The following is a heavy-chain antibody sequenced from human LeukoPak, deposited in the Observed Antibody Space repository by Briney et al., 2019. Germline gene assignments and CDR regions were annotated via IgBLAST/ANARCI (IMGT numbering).Heavy chain of an antibody. D-gene: IGHD6-19*01. V-gene: IGHV5-51*01. CDR1: VSSFTRSW. Sequence: PGESVKLSCEASVSSFTRSWIRCARQMPGKGLEWMAIIYPDSDTRYSPSFQGQVTISADKSISTAYLQWSSLKASDSSMYYCAIEAGGWGFDDWGQGTLVTVSS. CDR3: AIEAGGWGFDD. J-gene: IGHJ4*02. CDR2: IYPDSDT.